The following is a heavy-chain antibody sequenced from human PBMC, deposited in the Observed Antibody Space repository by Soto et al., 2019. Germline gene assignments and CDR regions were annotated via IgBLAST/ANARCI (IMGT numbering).Heavy chain of an antibody. V-gene: IGHV4-39*01. D-gene: IGHD1-26*01. Sequence: SETLSLTCTVSGDSISSSSYYWGWIRQPPGKGLEWIGSIYYSGSTYYNPSLKSRVTISVDTSKNQFSLKLRYVNEEEKDVYYCERGKTEKGREGGGKG. CDR3: ERGKTEKGREG. CDR1: GDSISSSSYY. CDR2: IYYSGST. J-gene: IGHJ6*03.